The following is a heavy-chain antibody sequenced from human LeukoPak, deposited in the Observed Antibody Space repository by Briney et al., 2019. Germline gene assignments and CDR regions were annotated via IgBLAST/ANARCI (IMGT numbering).Heavy chain of an antibody. Sequence: GGSLRLSCAASGFTFSDYYMSWIRQAPGKGLEWVSFISSTSSYIKDADSVKGRFTISRDNAKKSLYLQMNSLRAEDTAVYYCARDSSGWSVDYWGQGTLVTVSS. CDR2: ISSTSSYI. CDR1: GFTFSDYY. D-gene: IGHD6-19*01. J-gene: IGHJ4*02. CDR3: ARDSSGWSVDY. V-gene: IGHV3-11*05.